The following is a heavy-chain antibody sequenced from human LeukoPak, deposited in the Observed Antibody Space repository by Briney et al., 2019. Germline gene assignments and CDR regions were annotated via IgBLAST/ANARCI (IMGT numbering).Heavy chain of an antibody. D-gene: IGHD4-17*01. CDR1: GGSFSGYY. CDR2: INHSGST. Sequence: SETLSLTCAVYGGSFSGYYWSWIRQPPGKGLEWIGEINHSGSTTYNPSLKNRVPISVDTSNNQFSLMLSSVTAADTAVFYCARIPTVTFFDYWGQGTLVTVSS. J-gene: IGHJ4*02. CDR3: ARIPTVTFFDY. V-gene: IGHV4-34*01.